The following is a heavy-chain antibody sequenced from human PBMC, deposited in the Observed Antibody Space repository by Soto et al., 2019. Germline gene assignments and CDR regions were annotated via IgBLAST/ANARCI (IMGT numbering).Heavy chain of an antibody. D-gene: IGHD3-3*01. CDR1: GYTFTSYD. CDR3: AGRRRSGGVMATIGVY. CDR2: MNPNTGNT. J-gene: IGHJ4*02. V-gene: IGHV1-8*01. Sequence: QVHLVQSGAEVKKPGASVKVSCKASGYTFTSYDINWVRQATGQGLEWMGWMNPNTGNTGYAQKFPGRVTMHGSTFLSTAYMGLSSLRSADTAVYYCAGRRRSGGVMATIGVYRGKRTLVAVCS.